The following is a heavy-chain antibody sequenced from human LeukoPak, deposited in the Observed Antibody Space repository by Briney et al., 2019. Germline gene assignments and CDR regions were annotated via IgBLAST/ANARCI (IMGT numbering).Heavy chain of an antibody. D-gene: IGHD3-22*01. Sequence: ASVKVSCKASGYTFTTYGISWVRQAPGQGLEWMGWISAYNGHTKYAQKVQDRVTMTTDTSTSTVYMELSSLRSEDTAVYYCAKAPNYYDSSGYGYWGQGTLVTVSS. CDR3: AKAPNYYDSSGYGY. V-gene: IGHV1-18*01. CDR1: GYTFTTYG. J-gene: IGHJ4*02. CDR2: ISAYNGHT.